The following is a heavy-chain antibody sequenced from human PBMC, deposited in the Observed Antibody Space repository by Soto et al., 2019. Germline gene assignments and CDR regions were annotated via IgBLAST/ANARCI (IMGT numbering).Heavy chain of an antibody. Sequence: EVQLVESGGGLVKPGGSLRLSCAASGFTFSSNSMNWVGQAPGKGLEWVSSISISSSYIYYADSVKGRFTISRDNAKNSLYLQMNSLRAEDTAVYYCARYSTGGVVAATYYYYYYGMDVWGQGTTVTVSS. CDR3: ARYSTGGVVAATYYYYYYGMDV. CDR2: ISISSSYI. D-gene: IGHD2-15*01. J-gene: IGHJ6*02. V-gene: IGHV3-21*01. CDR1: GFTFSSNS.